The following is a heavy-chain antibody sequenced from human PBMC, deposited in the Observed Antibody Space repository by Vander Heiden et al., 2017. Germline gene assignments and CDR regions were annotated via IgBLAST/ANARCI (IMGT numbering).Heavy chain of an antibody. CDR3: AKTTVTKEGIDY. CDR2: ISYDGSNK. Sequence: QVQLVESGGGVVQPGTSLRLSCAASGFTFRSYGMHWVRQAPGKGLEWVAVISYDGSNKYYADSVKGRFTISRDNSKNTLYLQMNSLRAEDTAVYYCAKTTVTKEGIDYWGQGTLVTVSS. V-gene: IGHV3-30*18. D-gene: IGHD4-4*01. J-gene: IGHJ4*02. CDR1: GFTFRSYG.